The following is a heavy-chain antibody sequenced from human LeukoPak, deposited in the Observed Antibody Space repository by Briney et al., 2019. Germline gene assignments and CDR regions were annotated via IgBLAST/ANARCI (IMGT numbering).Heavy chain of an antibody. Sequence: GGSLRLSCPASGFTFSYYSMTWVRQAAGKGLEWVSYIDSSSATTYYADSVKGRFIISRDNAKNSLFLQINSLRAEDTAVYYCAGSTVWSGIFQYWGQGTLVTVSS. CDR1: GFTFSYYS. CDR3: AGSTVWSGIFQY. V-gene: IGHV3-48*01. CDR2: IDSSSATT. D-gene: IGHD3-3*01. J-gene: IGHJ1*01.